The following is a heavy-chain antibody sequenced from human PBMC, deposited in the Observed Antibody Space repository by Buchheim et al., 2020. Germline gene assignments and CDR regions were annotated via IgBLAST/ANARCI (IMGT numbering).Heavy chain of an antibody. V-gene: IGHV3-30-3*01. CDR1: GFTFNTYT. Sequence: QVQLVESGGGVVQPGGSLRLSCAASGFTFNTYTMHWVRQAPGKGLEWVAVVSYDGNNQYYTDSVKGRFTISRDNSKNTLYLQMNSLRTDDTSVYYCARDRLMAVVGPNWAHNLFDPWGQGTL. CDR2: VSYDGNNQ. J-gene: IGHJ5*02. CDR3: ARDRLMAVVGPNWAHNLFDP. D-gene: IGHD6-19*01.